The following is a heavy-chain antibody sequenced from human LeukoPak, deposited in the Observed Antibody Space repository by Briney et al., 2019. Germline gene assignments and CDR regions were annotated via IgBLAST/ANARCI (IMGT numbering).Heavy chain of an antibody. J-gene: IGHJ4*02. CDR2: ITWDGGAT. D-gene: IGHD1-26*01. Sequence: GGSLRLSCAASEFTFDDFSMNWVRQAPGTGLEWVSLITWDGGATYYADSVKGRFTISRDNSKNSLYLQMNSLRTEDTAVYYCAKCDNPWEPVNPFDYWGQGTLVTVSS. V-gene: IGHV3-43*01. CDR3: AKCDNPWEPVNPFDY. CDR1: EFTFDDFS.